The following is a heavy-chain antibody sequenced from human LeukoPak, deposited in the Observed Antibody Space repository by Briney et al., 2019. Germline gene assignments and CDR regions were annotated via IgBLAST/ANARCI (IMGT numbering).Heavy chain of an antibody. V-gene: IGHV5-51*01. D-gene: IGHD3-16*01. Sequence: GESLKISCKGSGYSFTTYWIGWVRQMPGKGLEWMGIIYPGDSDTRYSPSFQGQVTISADKSISTAYLQWSSLKASDTAMYYCARQGPVDDYVWGSSDYWGQGTLVTVSS. CDR1: GYSFTTYW. CDR3: ARQGPVDDYVWGSSDY. CDR2: IYPGDSDT. J-gene: IGHJ4*02.